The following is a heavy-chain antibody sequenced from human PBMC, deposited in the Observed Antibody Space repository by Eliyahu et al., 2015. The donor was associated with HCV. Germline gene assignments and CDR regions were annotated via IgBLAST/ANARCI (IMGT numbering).Heavy chain of an antibody. Sequence: EVQLLESGGGLVPPGGSLRLSCAASGFTXNRHXLAWVRXAPGKGXEWVSVIRGSGGGTDYADSVKGRXTISRDISMNTLYLQMNSLRVEDTALYYCAKGRRTGLSDGWDSFDYWGQGTVVTVS. CDR2: IRGSGGGT. J-gene: IGHJ4*02. V-gene: IGHV3-23*01. CDR1: GFTXNRHX. D-gene: IGHD5-24*01. CDR3: AKGRRTGLSDGWDSFDY.